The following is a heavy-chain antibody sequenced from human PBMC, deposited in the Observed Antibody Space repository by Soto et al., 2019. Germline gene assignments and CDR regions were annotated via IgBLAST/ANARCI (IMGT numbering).Heavy chain of an antibody. Sequence: SETLSLTCTVSGASIIGFYWSRILKSAWKGLEWIGRIYATGTTDYNPSLKSRVMMSVDTSKKQFSLKLRSVTAADTAVYYCVFD. CDR1: GASIIGFY. CDR2: IYATGTT. CDR3: VFD. J-gene: IGHJ3*01. V-gene: IGHV4-4*07.